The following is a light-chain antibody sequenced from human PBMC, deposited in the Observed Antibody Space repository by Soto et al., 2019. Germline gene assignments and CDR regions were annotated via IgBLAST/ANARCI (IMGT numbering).Light chain of an antibody. V-gene: IGKV3-20*01. Sequence: EIVLTQSPGTLSLSPGERATLSCRASQSVSSNYLAWYQQKPGQAHKVLIYRASSRATGIPDRFSGSGSGTDFTLTIRRLEPEDFAVYYCQQYGSSPLTFGGGTKVDI. CDR2: RAS. J-gene: IGKJ4*01. CDR3: QQYGSSPLT. CDR1: QSVSSNY.